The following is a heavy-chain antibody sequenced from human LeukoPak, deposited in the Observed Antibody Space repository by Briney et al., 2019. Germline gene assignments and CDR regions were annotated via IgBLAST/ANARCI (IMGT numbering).Heavy chain of an antibody. CDR1: GGSISSGGYY. D-gene: IGHD5-18*01. CDR2: IYYSGST. CDR3: ARGISYGYYFDH. V-gene: IGHV4-31*03. J-gene: IGHJ4*02. Sequence: SQTLSLTCTVSGGSISSGGYYWSWIRQHPGKGLEWIGYIYYSGSTYYNPSLKSRVTISVDTSKNQFSLKLSSVTAADTAVYYCARGISYGYYFDHWGQGTLVTVSS.